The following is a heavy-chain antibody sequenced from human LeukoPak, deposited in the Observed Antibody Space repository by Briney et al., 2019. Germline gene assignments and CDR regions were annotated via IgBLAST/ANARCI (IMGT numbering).Heavy chain of an antibody. CDR3: ARQSIAVAGWGN. D-gene: IGHD6-19*01. CDR2: IHYSGST. J-gene: IGHJ4*02. V-gene: IGHV4-39*01. Sequence: SETLSLTCTVSGGSISSSNYYWAWIRQPPGKGLGWIGTIHYSGSTNYNPSLRSRVTLSVDTSKNQFSLKLSSVTAADTAVYYCARQSIAVAGWGNWGQGTLVTVSS. CDR1: GGSISSSNYY.